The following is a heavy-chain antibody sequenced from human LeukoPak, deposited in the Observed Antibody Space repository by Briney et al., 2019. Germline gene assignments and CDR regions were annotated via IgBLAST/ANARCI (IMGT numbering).Heavy chain of an antibody. CDR2: IYSDGRT. Sequence: GGSLRLSCAASGFIVSNKYMTWVRQAPGKGLEWVSLIYSDGRTYADSVRGRCTISRDNSKNTLYVQMNSLRAEDTAVYYCAKRKYYYDSSGYYDLLDYWGQGTLVTVSS. CDR3: AKRKYYYDSSGYYDLLDY. D-gene: IGHD3-22*01. V-gene: IGHV3-53*01. CDR1: GFIVSNKY. J-gene: IGHJ4*02.